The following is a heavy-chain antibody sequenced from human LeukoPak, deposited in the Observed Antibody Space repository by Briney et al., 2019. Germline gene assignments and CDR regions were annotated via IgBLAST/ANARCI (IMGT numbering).Heavy chain of an antibody. V-gene: IGHV3-53*04. CDR2: IYSGGST. CDR3: ARLFQEPPAYYDFWSGYNGDTRDLGYFDY. Sequence: GGSLRLSCAASGFTVSSNYMSWVRQAPGKGLEWVSVIYSGGSTYYAESVKGRFTISRHNSKNTLYLQMNSLRAEDTAVYYCARLFQEPPAYYDFWSGYNGDTRDLGYFDYWGQGTLVTVSS. D-gene: IGHD3-3*01. CDR1: GFTVSSNY. J-gene: IGHJ4*02.